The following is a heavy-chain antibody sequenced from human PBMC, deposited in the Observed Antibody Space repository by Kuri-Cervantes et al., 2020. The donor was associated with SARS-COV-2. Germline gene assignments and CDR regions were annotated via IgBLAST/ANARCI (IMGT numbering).Heavy chain of an antibody. J-gene: IGHJ4*02. CDR3: ARNYGSENYFIGLIPRY. CDR2: VKTNSGNT. CDR1: ETTFPNYD. Sequence: ASVKVSCKAPETTFPNYDINWVRQATGQGLEWMGMVKTNSGNTLYAQFFQGRVTMTRDTSTSTVYMELRSLRSEDTAMYYCARNYGSENYFIGLIPRYWGQGTPVTVSS. V-gene: IGHV1-8*01. D-gene: IGHD3-10*01.